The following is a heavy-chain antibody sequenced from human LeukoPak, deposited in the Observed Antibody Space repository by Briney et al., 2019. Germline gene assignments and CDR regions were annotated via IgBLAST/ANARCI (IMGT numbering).Heavy chain of an antibody. Sequence: GGSLRLSCAASGFTFSSFWMTWVRQPPGKGLEWVANIKFDGSEKYYVDSVKGRFTISRDNAKNSVYLQMYGLRAEDTAVYYCTRERAPKYWGQGTLVTVSS. V-gene: IGHV3-7*01. CDR2: IKFDGSEK. J-gene: IGHJ4*02. CDR1: GFTFSSFW. CDR3: TRERAPKY.